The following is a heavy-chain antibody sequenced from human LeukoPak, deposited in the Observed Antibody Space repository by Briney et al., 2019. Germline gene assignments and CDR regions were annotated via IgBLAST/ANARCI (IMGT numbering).Heavy chain of an antibody. Sequence: MASETLSLTCSVPGGSIISTSSYWGWVRQPPGRGLEWIGSLYYNGKTYYNASLESRVAISLDTSRTQFSLKLNSVTAADTAVYFCARKYYDLLTGYYSPYFDFWGQGTVVTVSS. J-gene: IGHJ4*02. CDR1: GGSIISTSSY. V-gene: IGHV4-39*01. D-gene: IGHD3-9*01. CDR3: ARKYYDLLTGYYSPYFDF. CDR2: LYYNGKT.